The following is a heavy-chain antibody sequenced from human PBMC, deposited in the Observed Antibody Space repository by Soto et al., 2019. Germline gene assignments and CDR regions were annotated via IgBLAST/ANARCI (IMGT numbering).Heavy chain of an antibody. Sequence: PGESLKISCKGSGYSFTSYWIGWVRQMPGKGLEWMGIIYPGDSDTRYSPSFQGQVTISADKSISTAYLQWSSLKASDTAMYYCARHEAYYYGSGSYYKPSPDYWGQGTLVTVSS. CDR3: ARHEAYYYGSGSYYKPSPDY. D-gene: IGHD3-10*01. CDR2: IYPGDSDT. J-gene: IGHJ4*02. V-gene: IGHV5-51*01. CDR1: GYSFTSYW.